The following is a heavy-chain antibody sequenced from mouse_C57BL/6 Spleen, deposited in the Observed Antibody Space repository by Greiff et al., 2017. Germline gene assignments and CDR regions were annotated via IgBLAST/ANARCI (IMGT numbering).Heavy chain of an antibody. V-gene: IGHV1-39*01. CDR3: ARWGNDGYSDWYFDV. CDR1: GYSFTDYN. Sequence: LVESGPELVKPGASVKISCKASGYSFTDYNMNWVKQSNGKSLEWIGVINPNYGTTSYNQKFKGKATLTVDQSSSTAYMQLNSLTSEDSAVYYCARWGNDGYSDWYFDVWGTGTTVTVSS. CDR2: INPNYGTT. J-gene: IGHJ1*03. D-gene: IGHD2-3*01.